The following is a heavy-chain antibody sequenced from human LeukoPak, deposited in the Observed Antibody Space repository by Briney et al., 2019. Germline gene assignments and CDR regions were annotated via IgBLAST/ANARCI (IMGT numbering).Heavy chain of an antibody. Sequence: SETLSLTCAVYGGSLSGYYWSWIRQPPGKGLEWIGEINHSGSTNYNPALKSRVTISVDTSKNQFSLKLSSVTAADTAVYYCASPVGLYCSSASCHTADYWGQGTLVTVSS. D-gene: IGHD2-2*01. V-gene: IGHV4-34*01. CDR2: INHSGST. CDR3: ASPVGLYCSSASCHTADY. CDR1: GGSLSGYY. J-gene: IGHJ4*02.